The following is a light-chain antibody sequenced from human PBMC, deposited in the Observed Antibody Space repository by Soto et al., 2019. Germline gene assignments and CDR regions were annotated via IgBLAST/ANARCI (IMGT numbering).Light chain of an antibody. V-gene: IGKV3-15*01. J-gene: IGKJ4*01. Sequence: EIVLTQSPGTLSLSPEERATLCCRASQSISSSYLAWYQHKPGQTPRLLIYDTSTRATGVPTRFSGSRSGAEFTLTINSLQSEDFAVYYCQPYNNWPLTFGGGTKVDI. CDR1: QSISSSY. CDR2: DTS. CDR3: QPYNNWPLT.